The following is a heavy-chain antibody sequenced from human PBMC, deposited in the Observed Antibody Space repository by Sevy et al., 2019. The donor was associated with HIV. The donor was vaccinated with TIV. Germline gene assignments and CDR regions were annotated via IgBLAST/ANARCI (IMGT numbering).Heavy chain of an antibody. D-gene: IGHD3-22*01. Sequence: GGSLRLSCVGSGFTFSTYTMHWVRQAPGKGLEWLSSISRDRRTIYYAYSLKGRFTISRDNAKNSLYVQMKSLRDDDTAVYYCAREAYYYDSREENWFDPWGQGTLVTVSS. CDR1: GFTFSTYT. CDR3: AREAYYYDSREENWFDP. J-gene: IGHJ5*02. CDR2: ISRDRRTI. V-gene: IGHV3-48*02.